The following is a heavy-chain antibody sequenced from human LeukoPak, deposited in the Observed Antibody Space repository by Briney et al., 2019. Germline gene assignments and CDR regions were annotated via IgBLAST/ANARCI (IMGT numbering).Heavy chain of an antibody. CDR3: AREQSSIAARGNWFDP. V-gene: IGHV1-8*03. CDR2: MNPNSGNT. CDR1: GYTFTSYD. D-gene: IGHD6-6*01. Sequence: ASVKVSCKASGYTFTSYDINWVRQATGQGLEWMGWMNPNSGNTGYAQKFQGRVTITGNTSISTAYMELSSLRSEDTAVYYCAREQSSIAARGNWFDPWGQGTLVTVSS. J-gene: IGHJ5*02.